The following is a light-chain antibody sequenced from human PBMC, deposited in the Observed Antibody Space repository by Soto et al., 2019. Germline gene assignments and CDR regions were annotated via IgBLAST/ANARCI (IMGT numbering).Light chain of an antibody. CDR2: DAS. J-gene: IGKJ4*01. CDR1: QSAISN. V-gene: IGKV3-15*01. CDR3: HQYYKWPLT. Sequence: EKVMKQSPATLSVYPGERVTLSCRASQSAISNLAWYQQKPGQTPRLLIYDASTRATDIPARFSGSGSGTDFTLTISSLLSEDFAVYYCHQYYKWPLTSAGGTKVDIK.